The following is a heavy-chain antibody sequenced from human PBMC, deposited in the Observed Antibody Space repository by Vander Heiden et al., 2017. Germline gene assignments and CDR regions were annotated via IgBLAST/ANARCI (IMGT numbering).Heavy chain of an antibody. CDR2: IWYDGSNK. CDR3: ARDGNWGYYYGMDV. V-gene: IGHV3-33*01. J-gene: IGHJ6*02. CDR1: GFTFSRYG. Sequence: QVQLVESGGGVVQPGRSLRLSCAASGFTFSRYGMHWVRQAPGKGLEWVAVIWYDGSNKYYADSVKGRFTISRDNSKNTLYLQMNSLRAEDTAVYYCARDGNWGYYYGMDVWGQGTTVTVSS. D-gene: IGHD7-27*01.